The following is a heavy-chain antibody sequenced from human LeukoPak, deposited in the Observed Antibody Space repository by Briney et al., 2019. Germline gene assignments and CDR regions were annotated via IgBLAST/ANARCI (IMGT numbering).Heavy chain of an antibody. D-gene: IGHD5-24*01. CDR2: ISSSRSYI. CDR1: GFTFSSFG. V-gene: IGHV3-21*01. CDR3: AREMPTTLDY. J-gene: IGHJ4*02. Sequence: GGSLRLSCAASGFTFSSFGMNWVRQAPGKGLEWVSSISSSRSYIYYADSVKRRFTISRDNAKNSLYLQMNSLRGEDTAVYYCAREMPTTLDYWGQGTLVTVSS.